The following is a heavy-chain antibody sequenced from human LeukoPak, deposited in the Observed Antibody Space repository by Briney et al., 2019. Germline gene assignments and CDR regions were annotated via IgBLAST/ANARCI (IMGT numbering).Heavy chain of an antibody. CDR1: GFTFSSYW. CDR2: IKQDGSEK. CDR3: AADYYDSSENY. J-gene: IGHJ4*02. V-gene: IGHV3-7*01. D-gene: IGHD3-22*01. Sequence: GGSLRLSCAASGFTFSSYWMSWVRQAPGKGLEWVANIKQDGSEKYYVDSVKGRFTISRDNAKNSLYLQMNSLRAEDTAVYYCAADYYDSSENYWGQGTLVTVSS.